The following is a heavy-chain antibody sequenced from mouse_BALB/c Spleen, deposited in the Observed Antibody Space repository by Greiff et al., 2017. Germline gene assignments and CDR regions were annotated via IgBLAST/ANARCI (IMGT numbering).Heavy chain of an antibody. CDR3: ARGEVRRRNYYAMDY. CDR2: ISTYYGDA. V-gene: IGHV1S137*01. CDR1: GYTFTDYA. D-gene: IGHD2-14*01. Sequence: VQLQQSGAELVRPGVSVKISCKGSGYTFTDYAMHWVKQSHAKSLEWIGVISTYYGDASYNQKFKGKATMTVDKSSSTAYMELARLTSEDSAIYYCARGEVRRRNYYAMDYWGQGTSVTVSS. J-gene: IGHJ4*01.